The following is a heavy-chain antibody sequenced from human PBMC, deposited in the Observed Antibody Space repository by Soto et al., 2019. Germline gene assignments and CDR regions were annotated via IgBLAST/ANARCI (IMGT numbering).Heavy chain of an antibody. V-gene: IGHV1-18*01. CDR3: AREDPWVTESPGEAFDI. D-gene: IGHD2-21*02. J-gene: IGHJ3*02. CDR1: GYTFTSYG. Sequence: QVQLVQSGAEVKKPGASVKLSCKASGYTFTSYGISWVRQAPGQGLEWMGWISAYNGNTNYAEKVQGRVTMTTHTSPCTAYIEVRRLRSEVSVADFCAREDPWVTESPGEAFDIWDRGTKVTVPS. CDR2: ISAYNGNT.